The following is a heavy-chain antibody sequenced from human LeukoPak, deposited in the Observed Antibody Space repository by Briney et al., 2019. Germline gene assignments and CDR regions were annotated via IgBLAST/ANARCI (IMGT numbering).Heavy chain of an antibody. V-gene: IGHV3-48*01. J-gene: IGHJ6*02. CDR2: ISSSSSTI. Sequence: HPGGSLRLSCAASGFTFSSYGMHWVRQAPGKGLEWVSYISSSSSTIYYADSVKGRFTISRDNAKNSLYLQMNSLRAEDTAVYYCAREPGSVTIHYYYYGMDVWGQGTTVTVSS. CDR3: AREPGSVTIHYYYYGMDV. CDR1: GFTFSSYG. D-gene: IGHD4-17*01.